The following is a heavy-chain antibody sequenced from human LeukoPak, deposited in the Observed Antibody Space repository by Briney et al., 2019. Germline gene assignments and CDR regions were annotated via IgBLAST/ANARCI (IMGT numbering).Heavy chain of an antibody. J-gene: IGHJ4*02. CDR3: ARGRTTYDYVWGSYRPPAY. D-gene: IGHD3-16*02. CDR1: GGSFSGYY. Sequence: SETLSLTCDVYGGSFSGYYWNWIRQPPGKGQEWIGEINHRGSTNYNPSLKSRVSISVDTSKNQFSLKLSSVTAADTAVYYCARGRTTYDYVWGSYRPPAYWGQGTLVTVSS. V-gene: IGHV4-34*01. CDR2: INHRGST.